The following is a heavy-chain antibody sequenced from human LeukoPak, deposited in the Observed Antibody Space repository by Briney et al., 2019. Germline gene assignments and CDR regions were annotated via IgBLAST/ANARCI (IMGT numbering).Heavy chain of an antibody. CDR1: GYTFTGYY. J-gene: IGHJ4*02. Sequence: ASVKVSCKASGYTFTGYYMHWVRQAPGQGLEWMGWINPNSGGTNYAQKFQGWVTMTRDTSISTAYMELSRLRSDDTAVYYCARGREVPPSIVGATRAENLEFDYWGQGTLVTVSS. CDR3: ARGREVPPSIVGATRAENLEFDY. D-gene: IGHD1-26*01. V-gene: IGHV1-2*04. CDR2: INPNSGGT.